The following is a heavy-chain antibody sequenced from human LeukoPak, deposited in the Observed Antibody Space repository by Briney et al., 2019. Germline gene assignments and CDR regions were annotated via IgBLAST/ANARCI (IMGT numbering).Heavy chain of an antibody. Sequence: PSETLSLTCTVSGGSISSYIWSWIRQPAGKGLEWIGRIYTSGSTNYNPSLKSRVTMSVDTSKNQFSLKLSSVTAADTAVYYCARDRDCSSTSCSPYWYFDLWGRGTLVTVSS. D-gene: IGHD2-2*01. J-gene: IGHJ2*01. CDR1: GGSISSYI. CDR3: ARDRDCSSTSCSPYWYFDL. CDR2: IYTSGST. V-gene: IGHV4-4*07.